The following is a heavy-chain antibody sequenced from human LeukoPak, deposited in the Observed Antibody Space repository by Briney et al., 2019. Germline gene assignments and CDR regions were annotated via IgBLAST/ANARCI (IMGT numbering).Heavy chain of an antibody. J-gene: IGHJ6*04. CDR1: GGSFSGYY. D-gene: IGHD2-15*01. CDR2: INHSGST. CDR3: ARGREVVVVAATIGYYYYYGMDL. V-gene: IGHV4-34*01. Sequence: PSETLSLTCVVSGGSFSGYYWSWIRQPPGKGLEWIGEINHSGSTNYNPSLKSRVTISLDASKNQFSLKLSSVTAADTAVYYCARGREVVVVAATIGYYYYYGMDLWGKGTTVSVST.